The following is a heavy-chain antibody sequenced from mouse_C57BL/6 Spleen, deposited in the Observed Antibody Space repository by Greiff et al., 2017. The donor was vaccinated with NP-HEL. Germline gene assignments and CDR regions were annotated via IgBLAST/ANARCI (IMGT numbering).Heavy chain of an antibody. J-gene: IGHJ4*01. CDR3: TGDYDSYYAMDY. D-gene: IGHD2-4*01. Sequence: EVKLQESGAELVRPGASVKLSCTASGFNIKDYYMHWVKQRPEQGLEWIGRIDPEDGDTEYAPKFQGKATMTADTSSNTAYLQLSSLTSEDTAVYYCTGDYDSYYAMDYWGQGTSVTVSS. CDR2: IDPEDGDT. CDR1: GFNIKDYY. V-gene: IGHV14-1*01.